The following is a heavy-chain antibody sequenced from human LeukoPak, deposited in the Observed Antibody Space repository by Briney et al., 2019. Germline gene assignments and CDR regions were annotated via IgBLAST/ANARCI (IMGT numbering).Heavy chain of an antibody. CDR3: AKRYCSGGSCYSGESWFDP. CDR1: GFTFSSYA. V-gene: IGHV3-23*01. D-gene: IGHD2-15*01. CDR2: ISGSGGST. J-gene: IGHJ5*02. Sequence: GGSLRLSCAASGFTFSSYAMSWVRQAPGKGLEWVSAISGSGGSTYYADSVKGRFTISRDSSKNTLYLQMNSLRAEDTAVYYCAKRYCSGGSCYSGESWFDPWGQGTLVTVSS.